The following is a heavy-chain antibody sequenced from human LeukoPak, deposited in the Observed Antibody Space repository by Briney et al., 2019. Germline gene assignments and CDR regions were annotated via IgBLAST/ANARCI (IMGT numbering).Heavy chain of an antibody. CDR1: GGTFSSYA. CDR3: AREDIVVVVAANHFDY. J-gene: IGHJ4*02. V-gene: IGHV1-69*04. Sequence: SVKVSCKASGGTFSSYAISWVRQAPGQGLEWMGRIIPILGIANYAQKFQGRVTITADKSTSTAYMELSSLRSEDTAVYYCAREDIVVVVAANHFDYWGQGTLVTVSS. D-gene: IGHD2-15*01. CDR2: IIPILGIA.